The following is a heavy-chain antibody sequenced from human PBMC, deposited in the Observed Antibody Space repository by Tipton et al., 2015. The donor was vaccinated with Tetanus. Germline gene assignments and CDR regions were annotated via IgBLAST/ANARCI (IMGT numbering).Heavy chain of an antibody. CDR3: VKVGKPCITTYGPPYYYYMDV. D-gene: IGHD3-10*01. J-gene: IGHJ6*03. CDR2: ISHDGSNA. V-gene: IGHV3-30*18. Sequence: SLRLSCVASGFSFSTFGMHWVRQAPGKGLECAAVISHDGSNAYYADSVKGRFIISRDNAKNTLYLQMNSLRAEDTALYYCVKVGKPCITTYGPPYYYYMDVWGKGTTVTVSS. CDR1: GFSFSTFG.